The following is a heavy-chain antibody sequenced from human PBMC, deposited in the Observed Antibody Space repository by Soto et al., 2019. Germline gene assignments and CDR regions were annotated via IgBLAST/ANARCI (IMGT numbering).Heavy chain of an antibody. CDR3: ARGSFGPQSITGTTTTLSDAFDI. CDR2: IIPIFGTA. CDR1: GGTFSSYA. D-gene: IGHD1-20*01. Sequence: GASVKVSCKASGGTFSSYAISWVRQAPGQGLEWMGGIIPIFGTANYAQKFQGRVTITADESTSTAYMELSSLRSEDTAVYYCARGSFGPQSITGTTTTLSDAFDIWGQGTMVTVSS. V-gene: IGHV1-69*13. J-gene: IGHJ3*02.